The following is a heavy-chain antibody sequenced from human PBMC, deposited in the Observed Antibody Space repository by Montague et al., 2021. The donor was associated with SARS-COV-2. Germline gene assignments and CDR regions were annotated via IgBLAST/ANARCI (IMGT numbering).Heavy chain of an antibody. CDR1: GGPISSYY. CDR2: FYTTGST. CDR3: ARSTFYSSGFWDNWYFDL. Sequence: SETLSLTCTVSGGPISSYYWSWIRQPAGKGLEWIGRFYTTGSTNYNPSLKSRVTMSVDTSKNQFSLKLSPVTAADTAVYYCARSTFYSSGFWDNWYFDLWGRGTLVTVSS. V-gene: IGHV4-4*07. J-gene: IGHJ2*01. D-gene: IGHD6-19*01.